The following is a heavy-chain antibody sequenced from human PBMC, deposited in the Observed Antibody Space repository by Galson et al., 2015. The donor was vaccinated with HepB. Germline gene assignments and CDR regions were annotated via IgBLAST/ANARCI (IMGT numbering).Heavy chain of an antibody. CDR3: ARLDV. CDR1: GSIFTGYN. CDR2: INPHNGDT. Sequence: SVTVSCKASGSIFTGYNIHWVRQAPGQGLQWMGWINPHNGDTDYAENFQGRVAMSRDTSISTVYMELRGLRSDDTAMYFCARLDVGGQGTLVTVSS. V-gene: IGHV1-2*02. J-gene: IGHJ4*02.